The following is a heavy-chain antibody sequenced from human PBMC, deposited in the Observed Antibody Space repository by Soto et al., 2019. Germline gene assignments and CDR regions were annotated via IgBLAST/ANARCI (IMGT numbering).Heavy chain of an antibody. CDR3: VGAAPGD. CDR1: GFIVSNKH. V-gene: IGHV3-53*05. CDR2: LYTDDRT. D-gene: IGHD3-16*01. Sequence: EVQLVETGGGLMPPGGSLRLSCAASGFIVSNKHMGGVRQAAGKGLESVSILYTDDRTYYADSVKGRFTISRYNSKNTVSLQKNGLRDEDTAMYYCVGAAPGDWGQGTPVTVSA. J-gene: IGHJ4*02.